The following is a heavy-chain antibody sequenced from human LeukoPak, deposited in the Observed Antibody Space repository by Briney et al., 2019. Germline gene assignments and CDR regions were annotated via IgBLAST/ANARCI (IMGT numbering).Heavy chain of an antibody. Sequence: EASVKVSCKASGYTFTDYYIHWVRQAPGQGLEWMGWINPNSGGTKYAQKFRGRVTMTRDTSITTAYMELSRLTSDDTAVYYCATGDRGYTYGSGYYYLDVWGSGTTVTVSS. V-gene: IGHV1-2*02. CDR1: GYTFTDYY. J-gene: IGHJ6*03. CDR3: ATGDRGYTYGSGYYYLDV. CDR2: INPNSGGT. D-gene: IGHD5-18*01.